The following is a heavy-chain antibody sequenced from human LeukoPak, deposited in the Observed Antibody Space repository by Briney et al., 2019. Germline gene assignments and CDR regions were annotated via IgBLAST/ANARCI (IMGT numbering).Heavy chain of an antibody. CDR1: GYSFTTYW. CDR3: GRIPAAGSLKGSFDI. CDR2: IYPGGSDT. V-gene: IGHV5-51*01. J-gene: IGHJ3*02. Sequence: GESLKISCKGSGYSFTTYWIGWVRQMPGKGLEWMGIIYPGGSDTTYSPSFQGQVTISADKSISTAYLQWSSLKASDSAMYYCGRIPAAGSLKGSFDIWGQGTMVTVSS. D-gene: IGHD6-13*01.